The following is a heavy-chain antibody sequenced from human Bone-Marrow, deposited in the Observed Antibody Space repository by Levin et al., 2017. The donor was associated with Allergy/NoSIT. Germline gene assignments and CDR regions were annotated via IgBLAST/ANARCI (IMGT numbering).Heavy chain of an antibody. J-gene: IGHJ3*02. CDR2: ISGSGGST. CDR1: GFTFSSYA. CDR3: AKVPPDTYYYDSSGLRDAFDI. V-gene: IGHV3-23*01. D-gene: IGHD3-22*01. Sequence: GESLKISCAASGFTFSSYAMSWVRQAPGKGLEWVSAISGSGGSTYYADSVKGRFTISRDNSKNTLYLQMNSLRAEDTAVYYCAKVPPDTYYYDSSGLRDAFDIWGQGTMVTVSS.